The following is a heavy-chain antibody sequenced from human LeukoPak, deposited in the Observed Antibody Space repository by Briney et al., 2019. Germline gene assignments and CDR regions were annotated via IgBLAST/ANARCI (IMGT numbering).Heavy chain of an antibody. J-gene: IGHJ6*02. D-gene: IGHD2-15*01. CDR1: GGSFSGYY. CDR3: ARDRLHCSGGSCYSSDGMDV. V-gene: IGHV4-34*01. CDR2: INHSGST. Sequence: SETLSLTCAVYGGSFSGYYWSWVRQPPGKGLEWIGEINHSGSTNYNPSLKSRVTISVDTSKNQFSLKLSSVTAADTAVYYCARDRLHCSGGSCYSSDGMDVWGQGTTVTVSS.